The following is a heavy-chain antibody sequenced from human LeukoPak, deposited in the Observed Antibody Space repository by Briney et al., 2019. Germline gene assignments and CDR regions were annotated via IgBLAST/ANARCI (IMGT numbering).Heavy chain of an antibody. J-gene: IGHJ4*02. V-gene: IGHV3-7*01. D-gene: IGHD2-15*01. CDR1: GLTFSSHW. CDR2: IKQDGTEK. CDR3: ARDKVVGASFFDY. Sequence: GGSLRLSCAASGLTFSSHWMSWVRQAPGKGPEWVANIKQDGTEKYYVDSVKGRFTISRDNAKNSLYLQMNSLRDEDTAVYYCARDKVVGASFFDYWGQGTLVSVS.